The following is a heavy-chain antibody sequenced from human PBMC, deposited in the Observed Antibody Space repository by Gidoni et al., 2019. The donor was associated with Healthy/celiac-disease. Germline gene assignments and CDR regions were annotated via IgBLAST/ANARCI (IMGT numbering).Heavy chain of an antibody. Sequence: QVQLPESGPGLVQPSGTLSLTCAVSGGSISSSNWWSWVRQPPGKGLEWIGEIYHSGSTNYNPSLKSRVTISVDKSKNQFSLKLSSVTAADTAVYYCARVGDQYYYDSSGYYYWGQGTLVTVSS. D-gene: IGHD3-22*01. CDR2: IYHSGST. J-gene: IGHJ4*02. V-gene: IGHV4-4*02. CDR3: ARVGDQYYYDSSGYYY. CDR1: GGSISSSNW.